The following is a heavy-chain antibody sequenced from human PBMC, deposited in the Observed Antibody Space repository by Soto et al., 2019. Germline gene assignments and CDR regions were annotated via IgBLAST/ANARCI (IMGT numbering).Heavy chain of an antibody. Sequence: PGGSLRLSCVSSGFNFNKYDMHWVRQVAGKRPEWVSVIGTAGGPNYSDSVNGRFTIYRDNAKSSLYLQMNSVRDGDTAVYYCARDGGGGFYGFWGQGTVVTVSS. CDR3: ARDGGGGFYGF. D-gene: IGHD3-22*01. J-gene: IGHJ4*02. CDR2: IGTAGGP. V-gene: IGHV3-13*05. CDR1: GFNFNKYD.